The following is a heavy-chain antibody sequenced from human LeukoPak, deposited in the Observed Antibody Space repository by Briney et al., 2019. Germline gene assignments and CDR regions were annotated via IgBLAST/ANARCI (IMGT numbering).Heavy chain of an antibody. CDR1: GFTFSSYG. V-gene: IGHV3-30*18. CDR3: AKGVTYYYDSSGFLPDFDY. CDR2: ISYDGSNK. Sequence: PGGSLRLSCAASGFTFSSYGMHWVRQAPGKGLEWVAVISYDGSNKYYADSVKGRFTISRDNSKNTLYLQMNSLRAEDTAVYYCAKGVTYYYDSSGFLPDFDYWGQGTLVTVSS. D-gene: IGHD3-22*01. J-gene: IGHJ4*02.